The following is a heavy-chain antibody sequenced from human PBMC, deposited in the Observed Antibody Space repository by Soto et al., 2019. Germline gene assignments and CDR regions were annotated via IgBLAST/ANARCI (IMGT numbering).Heavy chain of an antibody. D-gene: IGHD4-4*01. CDR2: IYHSGST. CDR3: ARGGGVTTTGDDY. CDR1: GGSINTATHS. Sequence: QLQLQESGSGLVKPSQTLSLTCAVSGGSINTATHSWSWIRQPPGKGLEWIGYIYHSGSTYYNPSVTSRGTMSIDKSNNQFSRRLSSVTAADTAVYYGARGGGVTTTGDDYWGQGILVTVSS. V-gene: IGHV4-30-2*01. J-gene: IGHJ4*02.